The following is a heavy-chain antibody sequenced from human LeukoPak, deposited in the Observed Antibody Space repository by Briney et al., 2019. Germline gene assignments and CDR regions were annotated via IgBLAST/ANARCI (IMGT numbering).Heavy chain of an antibody. V-gene: IGHV4-59*01. CDR2: IYYTGST. CDR1: SGSISSYY. Sequence: SETLSLTCTVSSGSISSYYWSWIRQPPGKGLEWIGYIYYTGSTNYNPSLKSRVTISVDTSKNQFSLKLSSVTAADTAVYYCARESDYDAFDIWGQGTMVTVSS. D-gene: IGHD3/OR15-3a*01. CDR3: ARESDYDAFDI. J-gene: IGHJ3*02.